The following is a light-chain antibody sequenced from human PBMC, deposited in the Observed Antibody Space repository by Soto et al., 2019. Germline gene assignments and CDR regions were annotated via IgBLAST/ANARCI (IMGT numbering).Light chain of an antibody. V-gene: IGKV1-39*01. J-gene: IGKJ5*01. CDR1: QTITSY. CDR3: QHYNGCTQT. CDR2: AAS. Sequence: DIQLTQSPSSLSASVGDRVTITCRTSQTITSYLNWYQQTPGKAPKLLIYAASRLQSGVQSRFSGSGAATDFTRAISSLQPEDFGTDYCQHYNGCTQTFGQGTRLEIK.